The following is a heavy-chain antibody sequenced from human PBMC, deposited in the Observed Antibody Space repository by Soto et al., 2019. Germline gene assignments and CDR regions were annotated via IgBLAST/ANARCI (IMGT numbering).Heavy chain of an antibody. J-gene: IGHJ6*02. D-gene: IGHD6-13*01. CDR2: IYPGDSDT. Sequence: LGESLKIACKGSGYSFTSYWIGWVRQMPGKGLEWMGIIYPGDSDTRYSPSFQGQVTISADKSISTAYLQWSSLKASDTAMYYCARRVSSSWEYYYYGMDVWGQGTTVTVSS. V-gene: IGHV5-51*01. CDR3: ARRVSSSWEYYYYGMDV. CDR1: GYSFTSYW.